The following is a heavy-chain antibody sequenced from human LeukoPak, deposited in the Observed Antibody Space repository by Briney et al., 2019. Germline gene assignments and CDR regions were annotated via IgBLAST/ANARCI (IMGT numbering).Heavy chain of an antibody. V-gene: IGHV3-21*01. Sequence: AGSPRLSCSASGFSFSDYDMNWVRQAPGKGLEWVSAISGRSSHVYYGESVKGRFTISRDNAKNSLYLQLDSLGVEDTAVYYCGRAFPPLRTSSAGDLWGQGTLVTVSS. CDR3: GRAFPPLRTSSAGDL. CDR2: ISGRSSHV. CDR1: GFSFSDYD. J-gene: IGHJ1*01. D-gene: IGHD3-16*01.